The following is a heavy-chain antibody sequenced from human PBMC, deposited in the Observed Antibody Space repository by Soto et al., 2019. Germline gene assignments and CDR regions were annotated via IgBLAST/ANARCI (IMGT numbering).Heavy chain of an antibody. CDR2: RYYSEST. Sequence: TLSLSCTDSGGCITTGGYYWSWIRQLPGKGLEWIGHRYYSESTYYNPSLKSRVSISLDTSKNQFSLKLSFVTAADTAMYYCARNKCSGGSCYSWSLDYWGQGTPVTVSS. CDR3: ARNKCSGGSCYSWSLDY. J-gene: IGHJ4*02. D-gene: IGHD2-15*01. CDR1: GGCITTGGYY. V-gene: IGHV4-31*03.